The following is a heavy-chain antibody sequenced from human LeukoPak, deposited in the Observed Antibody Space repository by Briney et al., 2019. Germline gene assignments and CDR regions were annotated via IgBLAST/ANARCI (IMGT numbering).Heavy chain of an antibody. CDR2: IGSSGSSM. D-gene: IGHD3-22*01. J-gene: IGHJ4*02. V-gene: IGHV3-48*03. Sequence: PGGSLRLSCAASGFTFSSYEMNWVRQAPGKGLEWVSYIGSSGSSMYADSVKGRFTISRDNAKNSLYLQMNSLRVEDTAVYYCASVGSGYFYEDWGQGTLVTVSS. CDR3: ASVGSGYFYED. CDR1: GFTFSSYE.